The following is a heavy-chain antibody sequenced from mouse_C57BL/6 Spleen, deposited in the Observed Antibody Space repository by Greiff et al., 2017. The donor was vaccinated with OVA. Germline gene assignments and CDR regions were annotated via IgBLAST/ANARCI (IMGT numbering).Heavy chain of an antibody. Sequence: EVHLVESGGGLVKPGGSLKLSCAASGFTFSSYAMSWVRQTPEKRLEWVATISDGGSYTYYPDNVKGRFTISRDNAKNNLYLQMSHLKSEDTAMYYCARDQDVFAYWGQGTLVTVSA. V-gene: IGHV5-4*01. CDR2: ISDGGSYT. CDR3: ARDQDVFAY. CDR1: GFTFSSYA. D-gene: IGHD3-2*02. J-gene: IGHJ3*01.